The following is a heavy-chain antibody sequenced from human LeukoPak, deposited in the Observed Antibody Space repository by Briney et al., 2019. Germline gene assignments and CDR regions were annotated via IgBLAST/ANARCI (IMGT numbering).Heavy chain of an antibody. D-gene: IGHD4-23*01. CDR2: IIPILGIA. J-gene: IGHJ4*02. Sequence: ASVKVSCKASGGTFSSYAISWVRQAPGQGLEWMGRIIPILGIANYAQKFQGRVTITADKSTSTAYMELSSLRSEDTAVYYCARGDRAFYGGKLLFDYWGQGTLVTVSS. CDR1: GGTFSSYA. CDR3: ARGDRAFYGGKLLFDY. V-gene: IGHV1-69*04.